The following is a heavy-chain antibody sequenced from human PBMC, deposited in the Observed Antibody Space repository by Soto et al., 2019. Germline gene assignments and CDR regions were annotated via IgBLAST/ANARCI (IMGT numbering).Heavy chain of an antibody. D-gene: IGHD1-26*01. CDR2: IYYIGTT. J-gene: IGHJ4*02. CDR3: ARHLDSGTYIFDY. V-gene: IGHV4-39*01. CDR1: SGSITSSRYY. Sequence: PSETLSLTCTVSSGSITSSRYYWGWIRQSPGKGLEWIGSIYYIGTTYYSPSLKSRVTISVDTSKNQFSLKLSSVTAADTAVYYCARHLDSGTYIFDYWGQGALVTVSS.